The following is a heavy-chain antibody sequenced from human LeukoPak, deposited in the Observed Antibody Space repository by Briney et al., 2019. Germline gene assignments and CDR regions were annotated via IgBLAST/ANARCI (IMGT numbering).Heavy chain of an antibody. CDR1: GYTFTSYY. Sequence: ASVKVSCKASGYTFTSYYMHWVRQAPGQGLEWMGIINPSGGSTSYAQKFQGRVTMTRDTSTSTVYMELSSLRSGDTAVYYCARDLDSYYDFWSGLYGMDVWGQGTTVTVSS. CDR3: ARDLDSYYDFWSGLYGMDV. J-gene: IGHJ6*02. CDR2: INPSGGST. V-gene: IGHV1-46*01. D-gene: IGHD3-3*01.